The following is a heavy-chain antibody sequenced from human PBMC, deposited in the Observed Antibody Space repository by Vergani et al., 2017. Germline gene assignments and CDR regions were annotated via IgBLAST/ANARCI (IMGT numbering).Heavy chain of an antibody. CDR2: IKSDGRT. D-gene: IGHD2-15*01. CDR3: TRSECSGTTCYGHYFDL. V-gene: IGHV3-66*02. J-gene: IGHJ4*01. CDR1: GFTFSSYA. Sequence: EVQLLESGGGLVQPGGSLRLSCAASGFTFSSYAMNWVRQVPGKGLEWVSVIKSDGRTSYAESVRGRFTISRDTSRNAVYLQMNILRVEDTGVYYCTRSECSGTTCYGHYFDLWGHGILVTVSS.